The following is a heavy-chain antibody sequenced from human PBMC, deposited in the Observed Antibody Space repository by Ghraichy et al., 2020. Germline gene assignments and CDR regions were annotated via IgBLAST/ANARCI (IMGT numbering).Heavy chain of an antibody. CDR2: ISSSSTFI. D-gene: IGHD5-12*01. J-gene: IGHJ4*02. V-gene: IGHV3-21*01. CDR3: ARDLYSGYDSVAGVGDY. CDR1: GFTFITYS. Sequence: GGSLRLSCAASGFTFITYSMNWVRQAPGKGLEWVSSISSSSTFIYYADSVKGRFTISRDNAKNSLYLQMNSLRAEDTAVYYCARDLYSGYDSVAGVGDYWGQGTLVTVSS.